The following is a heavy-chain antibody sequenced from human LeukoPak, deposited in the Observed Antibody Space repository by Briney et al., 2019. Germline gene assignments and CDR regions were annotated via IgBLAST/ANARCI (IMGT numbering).Heavy chain of an antibody. CDR2: ISGSSSCI. J-gene: IGHJ5*02. Sequence: GGSLRLSCAASGFTFSRYSVNWVRQAPGKGLEWVSSISGSSSCIDYADSVKGRFTISRDNAKNSLYLQMSSLRAEDTAVYYCASDHNYYDSGSGFDPWGQGTLVTVSS. V-gene: IGHV3-21*01. CDR3: ASDHNYYDSGSGFDP. CDR1: GFTFSRYS. D-gene: IGHD3-10*01.